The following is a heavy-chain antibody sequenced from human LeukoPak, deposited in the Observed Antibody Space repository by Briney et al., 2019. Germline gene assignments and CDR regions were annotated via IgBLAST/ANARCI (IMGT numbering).Heavy chain of an antibody. CDR2: INPKSGDT. CDR3: ARDVGFYYYDSRGYGPVDY. CDR1: GYTFNGYY. J-gene: IGHJ4*02. D-gene: IGHD3-22*01. Sequence: ASVKVSCKASGYTFNGYYMHWVRQAPGQGLEWMGWINPKSGDTNSAQKFQGRVTMTRDTSISTAYMELNRLTSDDTAVYYCARDVGFYYYDSRGYGPVDYWGQGTLVTVSS. V-gene: IGHV1-2*02.